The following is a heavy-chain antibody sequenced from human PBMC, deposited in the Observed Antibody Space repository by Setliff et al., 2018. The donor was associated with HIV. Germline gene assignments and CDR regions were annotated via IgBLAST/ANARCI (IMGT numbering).Heavy chain of an antibody. D-gene: IGHD3-10*01. V-gene: IGHV3-7*03. Sequence: ASVKVSCAASGFIFSNYWMSWVRQAPGKGLEWVANIKQDGSERNYVSSVKGRFTISRDNAKNSLYLQLNSLRADDTALYYCARTSAGGQENDCWGQGTLGTVS. J-gene: IGHJ4*02. CDR2: IKQDGSER. CDR3: ARTSAGGQENDC. CDR1: GFIFSNYW.